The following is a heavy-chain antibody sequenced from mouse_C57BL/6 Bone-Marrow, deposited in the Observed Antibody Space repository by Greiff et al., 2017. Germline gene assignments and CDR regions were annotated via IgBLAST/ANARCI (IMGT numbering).Heavy chain of an antibody. D-gene: IGHD1-1*01. CDR2: IRLKSDNYAT. J-gene: IGHJ1*03. V-gene: IGHV6-3*01. CDR1: GFTFSNYW. Sequence: ESGGGLVQPGGSMKLSCVASGFTFSNYWMNWVRQSPEKGLEWVAQIRLKSDNYATHYAESVKGRFTISRDDSKSSVYLQMNNLRAEDTGIYYCTGPYYYGSSYPYWYFDVWGTGTTVTVSS. CDR3: TGPYYYGSSYPYWYFDV.